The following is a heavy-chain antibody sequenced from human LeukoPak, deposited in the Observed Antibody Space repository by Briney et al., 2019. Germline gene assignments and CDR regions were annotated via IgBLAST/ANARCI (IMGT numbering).Heavy chain of an antibody. Sequence: GGSLRLSCAASGFTFDDYTMRWVRQAPGKGLEWVSLISWDGGSTYYADSVKGRFTISRDNSKNSLYLQMNSLRTEDTALYYCAKDLHVDAVAGPLDYWGQGTLVTVSS. CDR1: GFTFDDYT. J-gene: IGHJ4*02. CDR3: AKDLHVDAVAGPLDY. CDR2: ISWDGGST. D-gene: IGHD6-19*01. V-gene: IGHV3-43*01.